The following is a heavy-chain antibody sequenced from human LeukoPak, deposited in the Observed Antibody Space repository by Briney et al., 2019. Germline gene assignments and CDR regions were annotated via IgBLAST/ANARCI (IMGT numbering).Heavy chain of an antibody. J-gene: IGHJ4*02. D-gene: IGHD2-15*01. Sequence: GGSLRLSCAASGFTFSNHAMSWVRQAPGKGPQWVSVISGSGRTTEYADSVKGRFTISRGNSKNTLSLQMNSLRVEATAIYYCAKNVVVKRYFDYWGQGTLITVSS. V-gene: IGHV3-23*01. CDR1: GFTFSNHA. CDR3: AKNVVVKRYFDY. CDR2: ISGSGRTT.